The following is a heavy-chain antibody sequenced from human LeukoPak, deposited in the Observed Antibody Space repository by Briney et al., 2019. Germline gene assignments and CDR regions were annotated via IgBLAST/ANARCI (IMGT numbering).Heavy chain of an antibody. V-gene: IGHV3-66*02. D-gene: IGHD3-3*01. CDR3: SKRSGGYYDH. J-gene: IGHJ4*02. CDR1: GFAVNGDN. CDR2: IYSDYDDGHT. Sequence: GGSLRLSCAASGFAVNGDNMSWVRQAPGKRLEWVSVIYSDYDDGHTNYADSVRGRFTISRDNSKNMVYLQMNSLRVEDTAVYYCSKRSGGYYDHWVQGTLVTVSS.